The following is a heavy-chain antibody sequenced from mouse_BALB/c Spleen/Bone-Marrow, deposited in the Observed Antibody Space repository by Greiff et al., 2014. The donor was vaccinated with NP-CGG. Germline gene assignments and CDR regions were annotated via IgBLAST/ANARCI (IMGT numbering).Heavy chain of an antibody. CDR3: ARDQGYYAMDY. V-gene: IGHV3-1*02. CDR1: GYSITSGYS. J-gene: IGHJ4*01. CDR2: IHYSGST. Sequence: VQLQQSGPDLVKPSQSLSLTCTVTGYSITSGYSWHWIRQFPGKKLEWMGYIHYSGSTNYNPSLKSRISITRDTSKNKFFLQLNSVTTEDTATYYCARDQGYYAMDYWGQGTSVTVSS.